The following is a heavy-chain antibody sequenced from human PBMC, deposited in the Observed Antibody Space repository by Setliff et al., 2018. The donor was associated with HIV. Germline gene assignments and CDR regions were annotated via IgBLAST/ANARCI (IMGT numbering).Heavy chain of an antibody. CDR1: GGAFGTFA. Sequence: SVKVSCKASGGAFGTFAFNWVRQAPGQGLEWMGGIIPIYGTANYAQGFLGRATITADGSSSTMELTSLRSEDTAVYYCASDSPTVRFEELSEHFYFYMDVWGRGTPVTVSS. J-gene: IGHJ6*03. CDR3: ASDSPTVRFEELSEHFYFYMDV. V-gene: IGHV1-69*13. D-gene: IGHD3-10*01. CDR2: IIPIYGTA.